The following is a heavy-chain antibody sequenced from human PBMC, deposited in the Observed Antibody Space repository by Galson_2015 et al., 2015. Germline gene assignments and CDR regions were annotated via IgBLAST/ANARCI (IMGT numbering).Heavy chain of an antibody. CDR1: GFTFSSYW. Sequence: SLRLCCAASGFTFSSYWMHWARHAPGKGLVWVSRISGDGSNIADADSVRGRFTISRDNAKNTLYLQMNSLRVEDTAVYYCVRSLGAETDYWGQGTLVTVSS. J-gene: IGHJ4*02. V-gene: IGHV3-74*01. CDR3: VRSLGAETDY. CDR2: ISGDGSNI. D-gene: IGHD3-16*01.